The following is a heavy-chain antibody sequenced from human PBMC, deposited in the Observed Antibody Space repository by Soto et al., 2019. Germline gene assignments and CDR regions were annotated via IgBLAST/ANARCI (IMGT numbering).Heavy chain of an antibody. CDR1: GYTFTSYA. V-gene: IGHV1-3*01. D-gene: IGHD3-10*01. CDR2: INAGNGNT. CDR3: ARVGRITMVRGTGNWFDP. J-gene: IGHJ5*02. Sequence: GASVKVSCKASGYTFTSYAMHWVRQATGQRLEWMGWINAGNGNTKYSQKFQGRVTITRDTSASTAYMALSSLRSEDTAVYYCARVGRITMVRGTGNWFDPWGQGTLVTVSS.